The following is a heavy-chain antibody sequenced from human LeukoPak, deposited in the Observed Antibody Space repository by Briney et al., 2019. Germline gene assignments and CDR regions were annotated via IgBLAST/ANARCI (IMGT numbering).Heavy chain of an antibody. J-gene: IGHJ4*02. CDR1: GGSFSGYY. D-gene: IGHD4-17*01. Sequence: PETLSLTCAVYGGSFSGYYWSWIRQPPGKGLEWIGEINHSGSTNYNPSLKSRVTISVDTSKNQFSLKLSSVTAADTAVYYCARDTVTTGLGYWGQGTLVTVSS. V-gene: IGHV4-34*01. CDR2: INHSGST. CDR3: ARDTVTTGLGY.